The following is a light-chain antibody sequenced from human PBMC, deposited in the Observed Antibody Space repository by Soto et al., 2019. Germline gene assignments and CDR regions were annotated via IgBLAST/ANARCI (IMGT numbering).Light chain of an antibody. Sequence: QSVLTQPPSASGSPGQSVTISCTGTSSDVGGSKYVSWYQQHPGKAPILMIYEVSKRPSGVPDRFSGSKSGNTASLTVSGLQAEDEADYYCSSYAGSNNLVFGGGTKLTVL. CDR3: SSYAGSNNLV. CDR2: EVS. CDR1: SSDVGGSKY. J-gene: IGLJ2*01. V-gene: IGLV2-8*01.